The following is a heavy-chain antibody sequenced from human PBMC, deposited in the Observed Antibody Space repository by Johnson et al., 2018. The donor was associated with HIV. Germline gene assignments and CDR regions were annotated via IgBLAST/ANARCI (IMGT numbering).Heavy chain of an antibody. CDR1: GLTFSTYL. CDR3: ARSGPNWAFDF. D-gene: IGHD1-1*01. J-gene: IGHJ3*01. V-gene: IGHV3-74*02. CDR2: ISRAWSLT. Sequence: VQLVESGGRLVQPGGSLRLSCAASGLTFSTYLMNWVRQAPGKGLELVSRISRAWSLTYYADSVKGRFTISRDNDRNTMFVQMKSLRAEDTAVYYCARSGPNWAFDFWGQGTMVTVS.